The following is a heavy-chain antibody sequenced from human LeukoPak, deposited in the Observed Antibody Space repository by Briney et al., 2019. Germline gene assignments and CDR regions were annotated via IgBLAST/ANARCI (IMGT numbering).Heavy chain of an antibody. Sequence: PGGSLRLSCAASGFTFSSYGMHWVRQALDKGLEWVAFIRYDGSNKYYADSVKGRFTISRDNSKNTLYLQMNSLRAEVTAVYYCSKLSRLAAPHWGQGTLVTVSS. J-gene: IGHJ4*02. CDR2: IRYDGSNK. V-gene: IGHV3-30*02. CDR1: GFTFSSYG. D-gene: IGHD6-13*01. CDR3: SKLSRLAAPH.